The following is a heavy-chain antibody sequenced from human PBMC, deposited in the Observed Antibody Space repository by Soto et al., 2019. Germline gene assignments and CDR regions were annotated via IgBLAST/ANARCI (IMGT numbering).Heavy chain of an antibody. Sequence: EVQLVESGGGLVQPGGSLRLSCAASGFTFSIYWMHWVRQAPGKGPVWVSRIDNAGSSARYADSVKGRFTISRDNAKNTVYLQMNSLRAEDTAVYYCTGVCGSVGGMDVWGQGTTVTVSS. CDR1: GFTFSIYW. CDR2: IDNAGSSA. D-gene: IGHD1-26*01. CDR3: TGVCGSVGGMDV. V-gene: IGHV3-74*01. J-gene: IGHJ6*02.